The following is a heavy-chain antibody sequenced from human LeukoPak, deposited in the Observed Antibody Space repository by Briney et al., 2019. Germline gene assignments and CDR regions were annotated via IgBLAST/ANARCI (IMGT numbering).Heavy chain of an antibody. J-gene: IGHJ4*02. Sequence: GGSLRLSXAASGFTFSDYYMSWIRQAPGKGMEWLSYISSSGSSIYYADSVKGRFTISRDNAKNSLYLQMNSLRAEDTAVYYCARRRLSSSWYPDYFDYWGQGTLVTVSS. V-gene: IGHV3-11*04. CDR2: ISSSGSSI. CDR1: GFTFSDYY. D-gene: IGHD6-13*01. CDR3: ARRRLSSSWYPDYFDY.